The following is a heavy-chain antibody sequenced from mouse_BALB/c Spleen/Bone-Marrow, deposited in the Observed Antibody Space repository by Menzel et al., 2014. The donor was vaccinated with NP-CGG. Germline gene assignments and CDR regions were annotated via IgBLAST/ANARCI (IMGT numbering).Heavy chain of an antibody. CDR2: IDTSDSYT. CDR3: ARGGHDFSFDY. D-gene: IGHD2-4*01. Sequence: QVQLQQSGAELGMPGASVKMSCKASGYTFTDKWMYWVKQRPGQGLEWIGAIDTSDSYTNYNQKFMGKASLTVDASSSTAYMQVSSLTSDDSAVYYCARGGHDFSFDYWGQGTSVTVSS. V-gene: IGHV1-69*01. CDR1: GYTFTDKW. J-gene: IGHJ4*01.